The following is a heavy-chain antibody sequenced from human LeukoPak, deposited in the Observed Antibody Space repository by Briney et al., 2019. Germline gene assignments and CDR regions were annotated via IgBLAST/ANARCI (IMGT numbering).Heavy chain of an antibody. V-gene: IGHV4-39*07. D-gene: IGHD6-13*01. J-gene: IGHJ5*02. CDR3: ASTKSSSWSNWFDP. CDR1: GGSISSSSYY. CDR2: IYYSGST. Sequence: PSETLSLTCTVSGGSISSSSYYWGWIRQPPGKGLEWIGSIYYSGSTYYNPSLKSRVTISVDTSKNQFSLKLSSVTAADTAVYYCASTKSSSWSNWFDPRGQGTLVTVSS.